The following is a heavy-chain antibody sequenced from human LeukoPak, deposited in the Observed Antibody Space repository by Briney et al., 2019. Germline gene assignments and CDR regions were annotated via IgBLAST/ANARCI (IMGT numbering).Heavy chain of an antibody. D-gene: IGHD3-10*01. CDR1: GGSISSNSYY. J-gene: IGHJ4*02. CDR2: IYYSGST. V-gene: IGHV4-39*01. Sequence: TSETLSLTCAVSGGSISSNSYYWGWIRQPPGKGLEWIGSIYYSGSTYYNPSLESRVTISVDTSKNQFSLKLSSVTAADTAVYYCARTRYYYNSRSYGAPYYFDYWGQGTLVTVSS. CDR3: ARTRYYYNSRSYGAPYYFDY.